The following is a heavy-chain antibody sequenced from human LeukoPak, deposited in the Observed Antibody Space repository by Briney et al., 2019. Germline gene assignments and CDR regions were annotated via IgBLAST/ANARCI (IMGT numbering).Heavy chain of an antibody. CDR1: GFIFSSYW. J-gene: IGHJ6*03. CDR3: AKDGIAAAGTDYYYYMDV. Sequence: QSGGSLRLSCAASGFIFSSYWMSWVRQAPGKGLEWVSGISWNSGSIGYADSVKGRFTISRDNAKNSLYLQMNSLRAEDTALYYCAKDGIAAAGTDYYYYMDVWGKGTTVTISS. V-gene: IGHV3-9*01. CDR2: ISWNSGSI. D-gene: IGHD6-13*01.